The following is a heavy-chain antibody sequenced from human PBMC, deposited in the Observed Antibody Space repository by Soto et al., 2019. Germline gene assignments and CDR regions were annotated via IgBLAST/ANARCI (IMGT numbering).Heavy chain of an antibody. J-gene: IGHJ6*03. Sequence: GGSLRLSCAASGFTFSSYWMSWVRQAPGKGLEWVANIKQDGSEKYYVDSVKGRFTISRDNAKNSLYLQMNSLRAEDTAVYYCARDGYYDFWSGYYYMDVWGEGTTVTVSS. V-gene: IGHV3-7*01. CDR1: GFTFSSYW. CDR2: IKQDGSEK. CDR3: ARDGYYDFWSGYYYMDV. D-gene: IGHD3-3*01.